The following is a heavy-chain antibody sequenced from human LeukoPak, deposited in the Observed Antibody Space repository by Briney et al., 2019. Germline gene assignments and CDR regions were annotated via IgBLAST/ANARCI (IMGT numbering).Heavy chain of an antibody. V-gene: IGHV1-2*02. Sequence: ASVKVSCKASGYTFTGYYMHWVRQAPGQGLEWMGWINPNSGGTNYAQKFQGRVTMTRDTSISTAYMELSRLRSDDTAVYYCARDGGYGFWSGYSWFDPWGQGTLVTVSS. D-gene: IGHD3-3*01. CDR3: ARDGGYGFWSGYSWFDP. CDR2: INPNSGGT. CDR1: GYTFTGYY. J-gene: IGHJ5*02.